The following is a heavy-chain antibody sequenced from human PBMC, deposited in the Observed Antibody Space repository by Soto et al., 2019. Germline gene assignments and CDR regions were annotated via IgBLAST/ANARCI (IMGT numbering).Heavy chain of an antibody. CDR3: ARDAVAATRLYYYYSMDV. CDR2: IYSGGST. CDR1: GFTVSSNY. J-gene: IGHJ6*03. D-gene: IGHD2-15*01. V-gene: IGHV3-66*01. Sequence: GGSLRLSCAASGFTVSSNYMSWVRQAPGKGLEWVSVIYSGGSTYYADSVKGRFTISRDNSKNTLYLQLNSLGAEDTAVYYCARDAVAATRLYYYYSMDVWGKGTTVTVSS.